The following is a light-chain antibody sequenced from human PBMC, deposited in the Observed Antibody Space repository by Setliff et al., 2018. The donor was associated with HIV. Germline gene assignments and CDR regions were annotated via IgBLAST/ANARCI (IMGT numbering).Light chain of an antibody. Sequence: QSALTQPPSASGTPGQRVTISCSGSSSNIGVNSVTWYQQFPGTAPKLLMYSTNQRPSGVADRFSGSKSGTSASLAISGLQSEDEADYYCAAWDDSLSEPFYVFGTGTKVTV. J-gene: IGLJ1*01. CDR3: AAWDDSLSEPFYV. CDR2: STN. V-gene: IGLV1-44*01. CDR1: SSNIGVNS.